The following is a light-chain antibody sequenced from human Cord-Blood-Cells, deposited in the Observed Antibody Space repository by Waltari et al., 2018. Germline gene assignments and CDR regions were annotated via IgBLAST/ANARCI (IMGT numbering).Light chain of an antibody. CDR2: WAS. CDR1: QSVLYSSNNKNY. CDR3: QQYYSTPPYS. Sequence: DIVMTQSPDYLAVSLGERANITCKSSQSVLYSSNNKNYLAWYQQKPGQPPKLLIYWASTRESGVPDRFSGSGSGTDFTLTISSLQAEDVAVYYCQQYYSTPPYSFGQGTKLEIK. V-gene: IGKV4-1*01. J-gene: IGKJ2*03.